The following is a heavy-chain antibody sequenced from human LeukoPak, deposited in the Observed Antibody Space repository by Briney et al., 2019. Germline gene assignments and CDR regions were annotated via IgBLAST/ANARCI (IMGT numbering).Heavy chain of an antibody. J-gene: IGHJ4*02. D-gene: IGHD1-20*01. V-gene: IGHV3-15*07. Sequence: GGSLRLSCAASGFTFTNAWMNWARQAPGKGLEWVGRIKSKADGETIDYAAPVKGRFTFSRDDSKNMLYLQMNSLKSEDTAVYYCSTLTSRGLSDSWGQGTLVTVSS. CDR3: STLTSRGLSDS. CDR1: GFTFTNAW. CDR2: IKSKADGETI.